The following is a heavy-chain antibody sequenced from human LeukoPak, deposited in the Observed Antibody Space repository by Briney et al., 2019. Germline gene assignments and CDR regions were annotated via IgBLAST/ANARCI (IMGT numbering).Heavy chain of an antibody. J-gene: IGHJ4*02. CDR3: ARGTYGSGSLDDY. CDR2: INTRTGNP. CDR1: GYSFTTYA. V-gene: IGHV7-4-1*02. Sequence: ASVKVSCKASGYSFTTYAMNWVRQAPGQGLEWMGWINTRTGNPTYAQGFTGRFVFSLDTSVSTTYLQISSLKAEDTAVYYCARGTYGSGSLDDYWGQGTLVTVS. D-gene: IGHD3-10*01.